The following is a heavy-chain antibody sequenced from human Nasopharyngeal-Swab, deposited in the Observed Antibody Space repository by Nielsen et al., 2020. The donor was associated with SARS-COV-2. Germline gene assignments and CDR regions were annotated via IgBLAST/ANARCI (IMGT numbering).Heavy chain of an antibody. J-gene: IGHJ5*02. CDR2: ISAYNGNT. CDR3: ARGEGRYRSSTSCRNWFDP. V-gene: IGHV1-18*01. CDR1: GYTFTSYG. D-gene: IGHD2-2*01. Sequence: ASVKVSCKASGYTFTSYGTSWVRQAPGQGLEWMGWISAYNGNTNYAQKLQGRVTMTTDTSTSTAYMELRSLRSDDTAVYYCARGEGRYRSSTSCRNWFDPWGQGTLVTVSS.